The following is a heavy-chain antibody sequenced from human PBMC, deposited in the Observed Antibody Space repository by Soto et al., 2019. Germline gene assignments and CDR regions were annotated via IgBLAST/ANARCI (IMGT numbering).Heavy chain of an antibody. D-gene: IGHD5-12*01. V-gene: IGHV3-66*01. Sequence: EVQLVESGGGLVQPGESLRLSCAASGFTVSSNYMSWVRQAPGKGLEWVSLIYSGGTTDYADSVKGRFTISRDNSKNTLYLQMNSLRGEDTAVYYCAARNIVAPYWGQGTLVSVSS. CDR1: GFTVSSNY. CDR3: AARNIVAPY. J-gene: IGHJ4*02. CDR2: IYSGGTT.